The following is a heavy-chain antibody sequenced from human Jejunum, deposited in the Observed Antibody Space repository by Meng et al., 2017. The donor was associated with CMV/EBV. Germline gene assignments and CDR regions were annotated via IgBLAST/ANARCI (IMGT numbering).Heavy chain of an antibody. D-gene: IGHD3-22*01. CDR2: MRSSSSYI. V-gene: IGHV3-21*01. CDR3: ARGLTRGIILVVSDWYFDL. CDR1: YR. J-gene: IGHJ2*01. Sequence: YRMTWIGQVPGEGLGWVSAMRSSSSYIYYADSVKGRFTNPRNNAKPSLYLQMNSRRAEDTAVYYCARGLTRGIILVVSDWYFDLWGRGTLVTVSS.